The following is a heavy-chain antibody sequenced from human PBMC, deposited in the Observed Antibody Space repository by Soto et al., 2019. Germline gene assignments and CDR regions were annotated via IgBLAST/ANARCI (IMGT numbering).Heavy chain of an antibody. V-gene: IGHV3-48*02. D-gene: IGHD2-15*01. CDR1: GFTFSSYS. J-gene: IGHJ4*02. CDR2: ISSSSTI. Sequence: GGSLRLSCAASGFTFSSYSMNWVRQAPGKGLEWVSYISSSSTIYYADSVKGRFTISRENAKNSLYLQMNSLRDEDTAVYYCAREDCSGGSCLYYFDYWGQGTLVTVSS. CDR3: AREDCSGGSCLYYFDY.